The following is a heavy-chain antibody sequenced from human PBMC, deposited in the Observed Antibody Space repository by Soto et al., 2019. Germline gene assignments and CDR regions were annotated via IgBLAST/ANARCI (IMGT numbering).Heavy chain of an antibody. J-gene: IGHJ4*01. V-gene: IGHV1-69*13. CDR3: TTDSYITTITVRFDY. CDR2: IIPIFGTA. Sequence: SVKVSCKASGGTFSSYAISWVRQAPGQGLEWMGGIIPIFGTANYAQKFQGRVTITADESTSTAYMELSSLRSEDTAMYYCTTDSYITTITVRFDYWGHGTLVTVSS. D-gene: IGHD3-22*01. CDR1: GGTFSSYA.